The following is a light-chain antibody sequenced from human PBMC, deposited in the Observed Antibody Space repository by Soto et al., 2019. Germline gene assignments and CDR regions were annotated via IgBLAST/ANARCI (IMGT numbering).Light chain of an antibody. CDR3: QTWGTGVQV. CDR1: SGHSSYA. Sequence: QPVLTQSPSASASLGASVKLTCTLSSGHSSYAIAWHQMQPGKGPRYLMDLNNDGSHTKGDGIPDRFSGSSSGAERYLIISSLQSEDEADYYCQTWGTGVQVFGGGTQLTVL. J-gene: IGLJ7*01. V-gene: IGLV4-69*01. CDR2: LNNDGSH.